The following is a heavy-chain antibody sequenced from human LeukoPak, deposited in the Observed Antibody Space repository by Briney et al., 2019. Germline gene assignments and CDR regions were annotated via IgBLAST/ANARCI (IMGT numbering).Heavy chain of an antibody. Sequence: GASVKVSCKVSGGTFSSYAISWVRQAPGQGLEWMGGIIPIFGTANYAQKFQGRVTITADESTSTAYMELSSLRSEDTAVYYCARSGTPKGFDYWGQGTLVTVSS. CDR3: ARSGTPKGFDY. D-gene: IGHD1-26*01. J-gene: IGHJ4*02. V-gene: IGHV1-69*13. CDR2: IIPIFGTA. CDR1: GGTFSSYA.